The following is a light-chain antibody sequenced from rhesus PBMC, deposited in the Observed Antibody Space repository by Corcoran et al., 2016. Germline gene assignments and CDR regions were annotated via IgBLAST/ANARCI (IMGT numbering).Light chain of an antibody. CDR1: NNNVGDQG. J-gene: IGLJ1*01. V-gene: IGLV10-114*01. CDR3: SAWDRSLSIYI. Sequence: QAGLTQPPSVSKGLRQTATLTCTGNNNNVGDQGAAWLQQHQGHPPKLLSNRNNNRPSGISERFSSSRSGNTASLTITGLRPEDEADYFCSAWDRSLSIYIFGAGTRLTVL. CDR2: RNN.